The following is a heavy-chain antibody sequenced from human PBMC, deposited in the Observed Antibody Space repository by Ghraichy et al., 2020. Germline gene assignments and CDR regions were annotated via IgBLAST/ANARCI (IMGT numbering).Heavy chain of an antibody. D-gene: IGHD3-22*01. J-gene: IGHJ4*02. CDR1: GGSISSYY. CDR2: IYTSGST. CDR3: ARDLYGYYDSSGYPLDN. V-gene: IGHV4-4*07. Sequence: SETLSLTCTVSGGSISSYYWSWIRQPAGKGLEWIGRIYTSGSTNYNPSLKSRVTMSVDTSKNQFSLKLSSVTAADTAVYYCARDLYGYYDSSGYPLDNWGQGTLVTVSS.